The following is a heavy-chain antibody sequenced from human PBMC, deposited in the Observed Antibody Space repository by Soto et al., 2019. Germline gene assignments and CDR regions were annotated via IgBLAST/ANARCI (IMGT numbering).Heavy chain of an antibody. J-gene: IGHJ6*02. D-gene: IGHD2-2*01. V-gene: IGHV1-2*04. CDR3: ARDKFVLVPAGVSYAGMDV. CDR2: INPNSGGT. Sequence: GAPAQFFLKALGYTFTGSSMRWARQAPAEGRDCIVWINPNSGGTNYAQKFQGWVTMTRDTSISTAYMELSRLRSDATAMYYCARDKFVLVPAGVSYAGMDVWGQGTTVTVYS. CDR1: GYTFTGSS.